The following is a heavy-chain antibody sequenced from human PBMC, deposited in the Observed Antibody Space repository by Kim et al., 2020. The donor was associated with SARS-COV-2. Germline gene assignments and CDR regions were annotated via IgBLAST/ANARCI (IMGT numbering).Heavy chain of an antibody. D-gene: IGHD3-22*01. J-gene: IGHJ4*02. V-gene: IGHV4-39*01. CDR3: AADYYDSSGYYTLDY. CDR1: GGSISSSSYY. CDR2: IYYSGST. Sequence: SETLSLTCTVSGGSISSSSYYWGWIRQPPGKGLEWIGSIYYSGSTYYNPSLKSRVTISVDTSKNQFSLKLSSVTAADTAVYYCAADYYDSSGYYTLDYWGQGTLVTVSS.